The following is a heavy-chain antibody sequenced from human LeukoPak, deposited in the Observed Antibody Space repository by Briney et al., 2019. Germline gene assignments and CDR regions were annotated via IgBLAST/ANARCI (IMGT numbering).Heavy chain of an antibody. D-gene: IGHD1-26*01. CDR1: GFTFSSYA. Sequence: PGGSLRLSCAASGFTFSSYAMNWVRQAPGKGLEWVSTISGGGGSTYYADSVKGRFTISRDNSKNTLYLQVNSLRAEDTAVYYCAKGGKWDVTPFDYWGLGTLVTVSS. CDR3: AKGGKWDVTPFDY. V-gene: IGHV3-23*01. J-gene: IGHJ4*02. CDR2: ISGGGGST.